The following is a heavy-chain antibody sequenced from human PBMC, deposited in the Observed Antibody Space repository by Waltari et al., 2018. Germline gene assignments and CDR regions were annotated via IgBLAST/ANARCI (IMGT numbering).Heavy chain of an antibody. V-gene: IGHV3-30*02. CDR2: IRYDVSNK. Sequence: QVQLVESGGGVVQPGGSLRLSCAESGFTLSRYGMHWVRSAPGKGLGWLAVIRYDVSNKYYADSVKCRFTISRDNSKNTLYLQMNSLRAEDTAVYYCAKDDWGSYRYPAFDYWGQGTLVTVSS. J-gene: IGHJ4*02. CDR1: GFTLSRYG. D-gene: IGHD3-16*02. CDR3: AKDDWGSYRYPAFDY.